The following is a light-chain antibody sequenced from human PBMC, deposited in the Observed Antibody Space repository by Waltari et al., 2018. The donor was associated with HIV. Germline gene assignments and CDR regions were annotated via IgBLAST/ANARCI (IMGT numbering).Light chain of an antibody. Sequence: QSVLTQPPSASGTPGQRVTISCSGSHSNVGSNSVFWYVQVPGATPKLLIYRDSGRPSGVPDRFSGSKSGTSASLAISGLRSEDEADYYCAAWDASLNAVLFGGGTKLTV. J-gene: IGLJ2*01. CDR1: HSNVGSNS. V-gene: IGLV1-47*01. CDR2: RDS. CDR3: AAWDASLNAVL.